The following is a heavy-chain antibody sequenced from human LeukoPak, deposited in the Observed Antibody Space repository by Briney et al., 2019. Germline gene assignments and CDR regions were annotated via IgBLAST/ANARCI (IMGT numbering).Heavy chain of an antibody. CDR3: ARARRDYGDYGNFDY. V-gene: IGHV1-69*04. J-gene: IGHJ4*02. CDR2: IIPILGIA. Sequence: ASVKVSCKASGGTFSSYAISWVRQAPGQGLEWMGRIIPILGIANYAQKFQGRVTITADKSTSTAYMELSSLRSEDTAVYYCARARRDYGDYGNFDYWGQGTLVTVSS. CDR1: GGTFSSYA. D-gene: IGHD4-17*01.